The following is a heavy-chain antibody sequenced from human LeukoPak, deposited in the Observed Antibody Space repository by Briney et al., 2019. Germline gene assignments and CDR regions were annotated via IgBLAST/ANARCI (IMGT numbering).Heavy chain of an antibody. J-gene: IGHJ4*02. CDR3: ARDWGIHYDSSGYFPFDY. CDR1: GGTFSSYA. V-gene: IGHV1-69*04. Sequence: SVKVSCKASGGTFSSYAISWVRQAPGQGLEWMGRIIPILGIANYAQKFQGRVTITADKSTSTAYMELSSLRSEDTAVYYCARDWGIHYDSSGYFPFDYWGQGTLVTVSS. CDR2: IIPILGIA. D-gene: IGHD3-22*01.